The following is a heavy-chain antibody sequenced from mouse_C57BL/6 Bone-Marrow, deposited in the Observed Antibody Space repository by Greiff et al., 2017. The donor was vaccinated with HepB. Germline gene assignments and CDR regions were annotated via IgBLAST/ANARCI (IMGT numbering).Heavy chain of an antibody. J-gene: IGHJ3*01. CDR1: GYTFTSYW. V-gene: IGHV1-64*01. CDR3: ARTSTVVAPGFAY. CDR2: IHPNSGST. Sequence: QVQLQQPGAELVKPGASVKLSCKASGYTFTSYWMHWVKQRPGQGLEWIGMIHPNSGSTNYNEKFKSKATLTVDKSSSTAYMQLSSLTSEDSAVYYCARTSTVVAPGFAYWGQGTLVTVSA. D-gene: IGHD1-1*01.